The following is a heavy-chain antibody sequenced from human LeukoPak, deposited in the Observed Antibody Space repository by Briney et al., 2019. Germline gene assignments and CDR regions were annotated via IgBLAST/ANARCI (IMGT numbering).Heavy chain of an antibody. CDR1: GFTFDDYG. Sequence: GSLRLSCAASGFTFDDYGMSWVRQAPGKGLEWIGEIIDTGSTKYNSSLKSRVTISVDTSKNQFSLSLDSVTAADTAVYYCARGLASGYPPIPFDYWGQGTLVTVSS. D-gene: IGHD3-3*01. V-gene: IGHV4-34*12. CDR2: IIDTGST. J-gene: IGHJ4*02. CDR3: ARGLASGYPPIPFDY.